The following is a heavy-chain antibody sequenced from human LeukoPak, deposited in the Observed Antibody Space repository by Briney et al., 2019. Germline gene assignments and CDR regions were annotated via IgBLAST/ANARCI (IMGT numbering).Heavy chain of an antibody. CDR1: GFTFSGYG. CDR2: IWYDGSNK. J-gene: IGHJ4*03. D-gene: IGHD1-26*01. CDR3: ATENSGSYYGYFDS. V-gene: IGHV3-33*01. Sequence: GGSLRLSCAASGFTFSGYGMHWVRQAPGKGLEWVAVIWYDGSNKYYADSVKGRFTISRDNSKNTLYLQMNTLRADDTAVYYCATENSGSYYGYFDSWGQGTLVTVSS.